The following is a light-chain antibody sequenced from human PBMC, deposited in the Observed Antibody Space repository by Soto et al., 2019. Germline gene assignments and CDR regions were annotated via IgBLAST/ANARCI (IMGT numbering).Light chain of an antibody. CDR1: SGHSSYA. CDR3: QTWDTGARVV. Sequence: QLVPTQSPSASASLGASVKLTCTLSSGHSSYAIAWHQQQPEKGPRYLMKLSSDGSHSKGDGIPDRFSGSSSGAERYLTISGLQSEDEADYYCQTWDTGARVVFGGGTKLTVL. V-gene: IGLV4-69*01. CDR2: LSSDGSH. J-gene: IGLJ2*01.